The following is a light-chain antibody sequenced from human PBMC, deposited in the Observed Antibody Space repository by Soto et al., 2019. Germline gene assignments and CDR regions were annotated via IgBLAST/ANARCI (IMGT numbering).Light chain of an antibody. CDR3: SSYTISRTYI. CDR1: SSDVGAFNY. J-gene: IGLJ1*01. Sequence: QSVLTQPTSVSGSPGQSITISCTGTSSDVGAFNYVSWYQQHPGKAPKLMIYDVYDRPSGVSYRFSGSKSRNTASLTISGLQGEDEADYYCSSYTISRTYIFGTGTKLTVL. CDR2: DVY. V-gene: IGLV2-14*03.